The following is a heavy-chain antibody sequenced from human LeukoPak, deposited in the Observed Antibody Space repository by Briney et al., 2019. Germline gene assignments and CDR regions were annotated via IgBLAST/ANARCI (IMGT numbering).Heavy chain of an antibody. CDR2: IYHSGST. Sequence: PSETLSLTCTVSGYSISRGYYWGWIRQPPGKGLEWIGSIYHSGSTYYNPSLKSRVTISVDTSKNQFSLKLSSVTAADTAVYYCASDDSGSYYYWGQGTLVTVSS. CDR1: GYSISRGYY. J-gene: IGHJ4*02. V-gene: IGHV4-38-2*02. CDR3: ASDDSGSYYY. D-gene: IGHD1-26*01.